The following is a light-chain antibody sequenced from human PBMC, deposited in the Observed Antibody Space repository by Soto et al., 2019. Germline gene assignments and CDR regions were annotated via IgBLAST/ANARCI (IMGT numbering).Light chain of an antibody. Sequence: QSALTQPASVSGSPGQSITISCTGTSSDVGGYNYVSWYQQHPGKAPKLMIYEVSNRPSGVSNRFSGSKSGNTASLTISGLQVEDEADYYCSSYTSSSTGGYVFGTGTKVIVL. J-gene: IGLJ1*01. CDR3: SSYTSSSTGGYV. V-gene: IGLV2-14*01. CDR2: EVS. CDR1: SSDVGGYNY.